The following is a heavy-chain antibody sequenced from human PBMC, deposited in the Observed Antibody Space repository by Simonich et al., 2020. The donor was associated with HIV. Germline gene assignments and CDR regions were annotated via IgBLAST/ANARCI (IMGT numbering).Heavy chain of an antibody. CDR2: ISRGSSYI. J-gene: IGHJ4*02. V-gene: IGHV3-21*01. D-gene: IGHD6-6*01. Sequence: EVQLVESGGGLVKPGGSLRLSCAASGFTFSSYSMNWVRQAPGKGLEWVSSISRGSSYIYYGDSVQGRFTISRDNAKNSLYLQMNSLRAEDTAVYYCARVLLSTSSPYDYWGQGILVTVSS. CDR3: ARVLLSTSSPYDY. CDR1: GFTFSSYS.